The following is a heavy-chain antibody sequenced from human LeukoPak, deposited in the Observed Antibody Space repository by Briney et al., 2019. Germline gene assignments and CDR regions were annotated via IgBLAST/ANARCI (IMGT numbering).Heavy chain of an antibody. CDR3: ARLGYCSSTSCHNYDY. V-gene: IGHV1-69*06. D-gene: IGHD2-2*01. Sequence: SVKVSCKSSGGTSSRYVISWVRQAPGQKGERVGGIIPIFGTANYAQKFQGRVTITADKCTSTAYMELSSLRSEDTAVYYCARLGYCSSTSCHNYDYWGQGTLVTVSS. CDR2: IIPIFGTA. J-gene: IGHJ4*02. CDR1: GGTSSRYV.